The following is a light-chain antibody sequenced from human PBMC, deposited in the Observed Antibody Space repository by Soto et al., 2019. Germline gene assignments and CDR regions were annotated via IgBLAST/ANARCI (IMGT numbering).Light chain of an antibody. CDR2: AAS. V-gene: IGKV1-27*01. Sequence: DIQMTQAPSSLSASVGDRVTITCRASQGISNYLAWYQQKPGKVPKLLIYAASTLQSGVPSRFSGSGSGTDFTLNISSLEPEDVATYYCQRYNRAPWTLGQGTKVEIK. CDR1: QGISNY. J-gene: IGKJ1*01. CDR3: QRYNRAPWT.